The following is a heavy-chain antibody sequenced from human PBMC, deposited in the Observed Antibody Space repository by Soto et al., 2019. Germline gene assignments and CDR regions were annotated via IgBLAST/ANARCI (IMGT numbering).Heavy chain of an antibody. CDR3: AKVGVGVTYDAFDI. CDR1: GFTFSSYA. CDR2: ISGSGGSS. Sequence: EVQLLESGGNLVQPEGSLRLSCAASGFTFSSYAMTWVRQAPGKGLEWVSLISGSGGSSHYVDSVKGRFTISRDNSKNTVYLQVNRLRAEDTAVYYGAKVGVGVTYDAFDIWGQGTMVTVSS. V-gene: IGHV3-23*01. D-gene: IGHD1-26*01. J-gene: IGHJ3*02.